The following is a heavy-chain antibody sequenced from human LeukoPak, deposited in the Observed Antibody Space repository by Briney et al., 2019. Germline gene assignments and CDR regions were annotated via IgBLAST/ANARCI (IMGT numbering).Heavy chain of an antibody. D-gene: IGHD6-19*01. V-gene: IGHV4-59*01. CDR3: ARDQRVGDSSGWYYYYGMDV. J-gene: IGHJ6*04. Sequence: SETLSLTCTVSGGSISSYYWSWIRQPPGKGLEWMGYIYYSGSTNYNPSLKSRVTISVDTSKNQFSLKLSSVTAADTAVYYCARDQRVGDSSGWYYYYGMDVWGKGTTVTVSS. CDR2: IYYSGST. CDR1: GGSISSYY.